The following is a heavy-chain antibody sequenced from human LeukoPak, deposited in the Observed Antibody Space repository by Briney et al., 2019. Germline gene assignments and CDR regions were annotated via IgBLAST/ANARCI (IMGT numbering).Heavy chain of an antibody. CDR1: GFTFSNAW. Sequence: PGGSLRLSCAASGFTFSNAWMSWVRQAPGKGLEWVSSISSSSSYIYYADSVKGRFTISRDNSKNTLYLQMNSLRAEDTAVYYCATYYYGSGSYYLDAFDIWGQGTMVTVSS. CDR3: ATYYYGSGSYYLDAFDI. V-gene: IGHV3-21*04. CDR2: ISSSSSYI. D-gene: IGHD3-10*01. J-gene: IGHJ3*02.